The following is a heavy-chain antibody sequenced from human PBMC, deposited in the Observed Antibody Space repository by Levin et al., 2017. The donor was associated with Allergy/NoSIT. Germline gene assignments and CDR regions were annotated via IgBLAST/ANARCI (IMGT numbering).Heavy chain of an antibody. Sequence: GGSLRLSCAASGFTFSNAWMNWVRQAPGKGLEWVGRIKSKTDGGTTDYAAPVKGRFTISRDDSKNTLYLQMNSLKTEDTAVYYCTTIRFLEWYSELGPFDYWGQGTLVTVSS. CDR2: IKSKTDGGTT. J-gene: IGHJ4*02. D-gene: IGHD3-3*01. V-gene: IGHV3-15*07. CDR3: TTIRFLEWYSELGPFDY. CDR1: GFTFSNAW.